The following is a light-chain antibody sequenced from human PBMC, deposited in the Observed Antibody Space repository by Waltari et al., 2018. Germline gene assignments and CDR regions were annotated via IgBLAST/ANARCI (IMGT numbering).Light chain of an antibody. CDR3: NSYAGSSSWV. CDR1: SSDVGFYNY. CDR2: DVS. Sequence: QSALTQPASVSGSPGQSITISCTGTSSDVGFYNYVSWYQQHPGKAPNLMIYDVSERPSGVSNRFSCSKSGNTASLTISGLQAEDEADYYCNSYAGSSSWVFGGGTKLTVL. V-gene: IGLV2-14*01. J-gene: IGLJ3*02.